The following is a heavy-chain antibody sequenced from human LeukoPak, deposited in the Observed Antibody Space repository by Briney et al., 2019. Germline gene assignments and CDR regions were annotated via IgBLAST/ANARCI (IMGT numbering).Heavy chain of an antibody. Sequence: PSETLSLTCTVSGGSISSSSYYWGWIRQPPGKGLEWIGSIYYSGSTYYNPSLKSRVTISVDTSKNQFSLKLSSVTAADTAVYYCARLKCGYGWPTVGPRYYFDYWGQGTLVTVSS. CDR2: IYYSGST. V-gene: IGHV4-39*01. D-gene: IGHD5-12*01. J-gene: IGHJ4*02. CDR1: GGSISSSSYY. CDR3: ARLKCGYGWPTVGPRYYFDY.